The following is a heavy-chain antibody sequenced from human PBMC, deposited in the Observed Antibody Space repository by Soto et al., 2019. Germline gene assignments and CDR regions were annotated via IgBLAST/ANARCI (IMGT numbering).Heavy chain of an antibody. CDR3: ASWPIGDRTVDYYYYYGMDV. CDR1: GGSISSGGYY. CDR2: IYYSGST. D-gene: IGHD3-10*01. J-gene: IGHJ6*02. V-gene: IGHV4-31*03. Sequence: QVQLQESGPGLVNPSQTLSLTCTVSGGSISSGGYYWSWIRQHPGKGLEWIGYIYYSGSTYYNPSLKSRVTISVDTSKNQFSLKLSSVTAADTAVYYCASWPIGDRTVDYYYYYGMDVWGQGTTVTVSS.